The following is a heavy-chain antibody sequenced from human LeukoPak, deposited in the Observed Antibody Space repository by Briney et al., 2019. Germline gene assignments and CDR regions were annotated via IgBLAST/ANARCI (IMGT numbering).Heavy chain of an antibody. J-gene: IGHJ4*02. V-gene: IGHV4-4*07. CDR2: VFTSGST. Sequence: PSETLSLTCTVSGGSLSNYYWSWIRQPPGKGLEWIGRVFTSGSTNYNPSLKSRVTMSVDTSKNQFSLKLSSVTAADTAVYYCARDRQTFYDYVGGNYRFYFDYWGQGTLVTVSS. CDR3: ARDRQTFYDYVGGNYRFYFDY. D-gene: IGHD3-16*02. CDR1: GGSLSNYY.